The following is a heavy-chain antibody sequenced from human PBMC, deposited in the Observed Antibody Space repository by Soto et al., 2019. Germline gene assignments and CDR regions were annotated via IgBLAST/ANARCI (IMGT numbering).Heavy chain of an antibody. Sequence: PSETLSLTCTVSGGSISSGDDFWTWIRQPPGKGLEWIGYIYYSGSTYYNPSLKSRLTMSVDTSKNQFSLKLSSVTAADTAVYYCTTGALLLWDPYYYYYMDVWGKGTTVTVSS. CDR1: GGSISSGDDF. CDR2: IYYSGST. D-gene: IGHD3-10*01. J-gene: IGHJ6*03. CDR3: TTGALLLWDPYYYYYMDV. V-gene: IGHV4-30-4*01.